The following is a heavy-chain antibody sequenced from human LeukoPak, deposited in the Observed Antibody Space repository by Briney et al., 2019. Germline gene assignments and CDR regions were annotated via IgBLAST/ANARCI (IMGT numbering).Heavy chain of an antibody. D-gene: IGHD1-1*01. V-gene: IGHV4-39*01. Sequence: SETLSLSCTVSGGSISSSGYYWGWIRQPPGKGLEGVGSIYYSGHTYYNSSLRSRVTISVGTSKNQLSLKLTSVTAADTAVYYCARRLRTSPPGTTGYFDYWGQGTLVTVSS. J-gene: IGHJ4*03. CDR3: ARRLRTSPPGTTGYFDY. CDR2: IYYSGHT. CDR1: GGSISSSGYY.